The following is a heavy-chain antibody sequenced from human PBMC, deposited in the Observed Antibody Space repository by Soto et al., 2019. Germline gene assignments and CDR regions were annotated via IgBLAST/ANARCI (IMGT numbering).Heavy chain of an antibody. Sequence: QVQLQQWGAGLLKPSETLSLTCAVYGGPFIGYYWSWIRQPPGKGLEWSGEIGEINPSGSTNYTPSLNSRVSISVDTSKNQRSLTLRSVTAADPAVYYCARGSGFTPPREEIDGYNSQDYYYGLDVWGQGTTVTVSS. V-gene: IGHV4-34*01. J-gene: IGHJ6*02. D-gene: IGHD5-12*01. CDR3: ARGSGFTPPREEIDGYNSQDYYYGLDV. CDR1: GGPFIGYY. CDR2: INPSGST.